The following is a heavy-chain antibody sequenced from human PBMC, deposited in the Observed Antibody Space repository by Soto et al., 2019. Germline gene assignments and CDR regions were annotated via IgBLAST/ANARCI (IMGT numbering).Heavy chain of an antibody. CDR1: GFTISYAW. CDR3: TSGPVEGV. CDR2: IKTNSEGGTT. Sequence: EVQLVESGGGLVKPGGSLTLSCAASGFTISYAWMNWVRQVPGKGLEWVGRIKTNSEGGTTDYAAPVQGRFTLSRDDSRNPLSLHMNSLKTDGTAVYDCTSGPVEGVWGQGATVTVSS. J-gene: IGHJ6*02. D-gene: IGHD2-15*01. V-gene: IGHV3-15*07.